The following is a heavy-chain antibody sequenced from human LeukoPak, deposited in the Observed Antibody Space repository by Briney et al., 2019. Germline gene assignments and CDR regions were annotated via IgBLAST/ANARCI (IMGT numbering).Heavy chain of an antibody. Sequence: SETLSLTCSVSGGSISRSTYHWGWIRQPPGKGLEWIGSIYHSGSTYYNPSLNSRFTISVDTSKNQFSLKLSSVTAADTAVYFCARHYVAVTTSGGWFDPWGQGTLVTVSS. D-gene: IGHD4-17*01. CDR1: GGSISRSTYH. CDR3: ARHYVAVTTSGGWFDP. J-gene: IGHJ5*02. V-gene: IGHV4-39*01. CDR2: IYHSGST.